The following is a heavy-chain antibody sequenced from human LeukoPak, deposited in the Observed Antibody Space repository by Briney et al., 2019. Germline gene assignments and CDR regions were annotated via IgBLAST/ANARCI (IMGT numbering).Heavy chain of an antibody. CDR1: GGSISSYY. V-gene: IGHV4-4*07. CDR2: IYTSGST. D-gene: IGHD6-13*01. CDR3: AREGSSSWYPYYYYGMDV. Sequence: PSETLSLTCTVSGGSISSYYWSWIRQPAGKGLEWIGRIYTSGSTNYNPSLKSRVTMSVDTSKNQFSLKLSSVTAADTAVYYCAREGSSSWYPYYYYGMDVWGQGTTVTVSS. J-gene: IGHJ6*02.